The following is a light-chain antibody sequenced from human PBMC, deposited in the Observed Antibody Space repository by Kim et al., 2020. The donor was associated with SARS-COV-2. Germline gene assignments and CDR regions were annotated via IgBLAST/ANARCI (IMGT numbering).Light chain of an antibody. CDR2: DVS. Sequence: GQSITLSCTGNSSDIGAYNDVSWYQQHPDKAPKLMIYDVSNRPSGVSSRFSGSKSGNTASLTISGLQAEDEADYYCNSYTSSRTLIFGGGTQLTVL. V-gene: IGLV2-14*03. CDR1: SSDIGAYND. CDR3: NSYTSSRTLI. J-gene: IGLJ2*01.